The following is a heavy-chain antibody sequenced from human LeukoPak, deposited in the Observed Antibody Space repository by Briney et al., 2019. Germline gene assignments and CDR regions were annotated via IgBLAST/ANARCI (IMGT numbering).Heavy chain of an antibody. Sequence: SGTLSLTCAVSGDSISSNNWWSWVRQPPGKGLEWVGEIYHSGTTNYRPSLKSRVTISLDKSKNQFSLRLTSVTAADTAVYYCARDPSGNGVNLDYWGQGTLVTVSS. CDR2: IYHSGTT. CDR3: ARDPSGNGVNLDY. J-gene: IGHJ4*02. CDR1: GDSISSNNW. V-gene: IGHV4-4*02. D-gene: IGHD3-10*01.